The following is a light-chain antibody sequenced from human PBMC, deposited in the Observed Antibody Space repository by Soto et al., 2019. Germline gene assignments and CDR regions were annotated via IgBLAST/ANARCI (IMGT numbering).Light chain of an antibody. CDR2: GAS. V-gene: IGKV3-15*01. CDR3: QQYNNWRT. CDR1: QSISSS. J-gene: IGKJ1*01. Sequence: IVMTQSPATLSVSPGERATLSCRASQSISSSLAWYQQKPGQAPRLLIYGASTRATGIPARFSGSGSGTEFTLTISSLQSEDFAVYYCQQYNNWRTFGQGTKVDI.